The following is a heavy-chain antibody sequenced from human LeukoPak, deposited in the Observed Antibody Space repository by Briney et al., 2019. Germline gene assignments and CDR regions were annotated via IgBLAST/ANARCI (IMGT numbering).Heavy chain of an antibody. J-gene: IGHJ4*02. CDR1: GFTVSSYD. D-gene: IGHD5-12*01. CDR3: ATEYSGYDFDY. Sequence: GGSLRLSCAASGFTVSSYDMSWVRQAPGKGLEWVAATSGSGVNSYYADSVRGRFTISRDNSQNTLYLQMDSLRAEDTALYYCATEYSGYDFDYWGQGTLVTVSS. CDR2: TSGSGVNS. V-gene: IGHV3-23*01.